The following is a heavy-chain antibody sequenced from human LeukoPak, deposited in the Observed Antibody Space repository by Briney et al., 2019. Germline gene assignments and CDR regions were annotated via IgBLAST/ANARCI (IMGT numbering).Heavy chain of an antibody. CDR1: GFTFSSYW. CDR3: ATAVAAGWFDP. CDR2: IKEDGREK. D-gene: IGHD6-13*01. Sequence: GGSLRLSCAASGFTFSSYWMSWVRQAPGKGLEWVANIKEDGREKYYVDSVKVRFTISRDKAKNSLYLQMNNLRAEDTALDHWATAVAAGWFDPWGQGTLVTVSS. V-gene: IGHV3-7*01. J-gene: IGHJ5*02.